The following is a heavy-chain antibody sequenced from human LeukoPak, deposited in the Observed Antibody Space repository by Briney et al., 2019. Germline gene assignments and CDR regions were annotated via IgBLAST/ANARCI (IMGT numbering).Heavy chain of an antibody. CDR3: ARVAAAGWFDP. Sequence: GGSLRLSCAASGFTFRNYAMSWVRQAPGKGLEWVSVIDGGGGPTYYADSVKGRFTISRDNSKNTLYLQMNSLRAEDTAVYYCARVAAAGWFDPWGQGTLVTVSS. CDR2: IDGGGGPT. D-gene: IGHD6-13*01. J-gene: IGHJ5*02. V-gene: IGHV3-23*01. CDR1: GFTFRNYA.